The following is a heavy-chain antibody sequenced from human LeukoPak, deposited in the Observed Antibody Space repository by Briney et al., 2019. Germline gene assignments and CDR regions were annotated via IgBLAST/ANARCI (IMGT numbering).Heavy chain of an antibody. D-gene: IGHD5-12*01. CDR3: AKVMTTKGSGYDYEGGMDY. CDR2: ISGRNGNT. V-gene: IGHV1-18*01. Sequence: GASVKVSCKASGYTFSTYDISWVRQAPGQGFEWMGWISGRNGNTNYAQKFRGRVTMTTDTSTSTGFMELRSLRSDDTAVYYCAKVMTTKGSGYDYEGGMDYWGQGTLVTVSS. CDR1: GYTFSTYD. J-gene: IGHJ4*02.